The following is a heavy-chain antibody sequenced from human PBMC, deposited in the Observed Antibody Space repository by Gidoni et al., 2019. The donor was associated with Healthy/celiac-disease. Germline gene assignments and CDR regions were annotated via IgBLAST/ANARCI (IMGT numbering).Heavy chain of an antibody. J-gene: IGHJ4*02. CDR3: ARSYYDYVWGSYRYTGCFDY. Sequence: EVQLVEYGGGLVKPGGALRLSCAASGVTFSSYRMNRVRQAPGKGRGCVSSISSSSSYIYYADSVKGRFTISRDNAKNSLYLQMNSLRAEDTAVYYCARSYYDYVWGSYRYTGCFDYWGQGTLVTVSS. CDR2: ISSSSSYI. V-gene: IGHV3-21*01. CDR1: GVTFSSYR. D-gene: IGHD3-16*02.